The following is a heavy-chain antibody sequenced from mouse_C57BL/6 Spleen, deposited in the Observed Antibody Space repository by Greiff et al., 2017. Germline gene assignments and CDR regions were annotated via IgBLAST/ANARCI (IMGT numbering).Heavy chain of an antibody. CDR1: GFTFSSYA. D-gene: IGHD2-2*01. J-gene: IGHJ1*03. CDR3: AREYGYDWYFDV. V-gene: IGHV5-4*01. CDR2: ISDGGSYT. Sequence: EVKLVESGGGLVKPGGSLKLSCAASGFTFSSYAMSWVRQTPEKRLEWVATISDGGSYTYYPDNVKGRFTISRDNAKNNLYLQMSHLKSEDTAMYYCAREYGYDWYFDVWGTGTTVTVSS.